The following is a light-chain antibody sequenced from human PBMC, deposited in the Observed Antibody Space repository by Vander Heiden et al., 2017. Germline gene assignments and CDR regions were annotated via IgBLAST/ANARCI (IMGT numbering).Light chain of an antibody. CDR1: QSISSY. Sequence: DAQMTKSPSPLSASVGDRVTITCRASQSISSYLNWYQQKPGKAPKLLIYAASRLQSGVPSRFSGSGSGTDFTLTISRLQPEDFATYYCQQTDSTPITFGQGTQMEIK. CDR2: AAS. J-gene: IGKJ5*01. CDR3: QQTDSTPIT. V-gene: IGKV1-39*01.